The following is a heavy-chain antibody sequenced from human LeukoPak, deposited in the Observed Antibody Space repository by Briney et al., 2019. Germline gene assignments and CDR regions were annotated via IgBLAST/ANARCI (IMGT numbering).Heavy chain of an antibody. V-gene: IGHV1-8*03. J-gene: IGHJ4*02. Sequence: GASVKVSCKASGYTFTGYYMHWVRQATGQGLEWMGWMNPNNGYTGNAQKFQGRVTITRNTSISTAYMELSSLRSEDTAVYYCARGKGGRFDYWGQGTLVTVSS. CDR1: GYTFTGYY. CDR2: MNPNNGYT. CDR3: ARGKGGRFDY.